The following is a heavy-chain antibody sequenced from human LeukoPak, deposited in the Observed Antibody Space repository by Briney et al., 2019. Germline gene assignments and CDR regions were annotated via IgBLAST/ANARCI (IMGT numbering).Heavy chain of an antibody. D-gene: IGHD2-8*01. J-gene: IGHJ4*02. Sequence: ASVKVSCKASGYTFTSYDINWVRQATGQGLEWMGWMNPNSGNTGYAQKFQGRVTVTRNTSISTAYMELSSLRSEDTAVYSCARAPNHCTNGVCYTRRVDYWGRGTLVTVSS. CDR2: MNPNSGNT. CDR1: GYTFTSYD. V-gene: IGHV1-8*03. CDR3: ARAPNHCTNGVCYTRRVDY.